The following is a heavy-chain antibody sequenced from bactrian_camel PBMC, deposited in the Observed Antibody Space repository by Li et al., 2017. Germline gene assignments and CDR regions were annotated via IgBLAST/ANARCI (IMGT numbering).Heavy chain of an antibody. J-gene: IGHJ4*01. V-gene: IGHV3S40*01. CDR1: GYTICRYD. CDR3: VADLDSEYASPH. CDR2: TLNDGSRS. D-gene: IGHD2*01. Sequence: DVQLVESGGGSVQAGESLRLSCAADFGYTICRYDMSWYRQAPGKGLEWISDTLNDGSRSFYAESVKGRFTVSRDNAKMTLYLRMSSLKPEDTAVYYCVADLDSEYASPHWGQGTQVTVS.